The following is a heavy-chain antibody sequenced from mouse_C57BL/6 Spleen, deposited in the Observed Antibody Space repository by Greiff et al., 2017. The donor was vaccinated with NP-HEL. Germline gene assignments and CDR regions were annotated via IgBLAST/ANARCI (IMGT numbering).Heavy chain of an antibody. D-gene: IGHD1-1*01. CDR3: THYYGSSYGFAY. CDR1: GFNIKDDY. V-gene: IGHV14-4*01. J-gene: IGHJ3*01. CDR2: IDPENGDT. Sequence: VQLQQSGAELVRPGASVKLSCTASGFNIKDDYMHWVKQRPEQGLEWIGWIDPENGDTEYASKFQGKATITADTSSNTAYLQLSSLTSEDTAVYYCTHYYGSSYGFAYWGQGTLVTVSA.